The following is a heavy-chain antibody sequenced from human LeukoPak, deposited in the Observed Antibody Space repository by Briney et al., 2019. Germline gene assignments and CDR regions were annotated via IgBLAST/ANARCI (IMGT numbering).Heavy chain of an antibody. D-gene: IGHD3-16*01. J-gene: IGHJ4*02. Sequence: SGGSLRLSCAASGFTFSSYAMHWVRQAPGKGLEWVAVISYDGSNKYYADSVKGRFTISRDNSKNTLYLQMNSLRAEDTAVYYCARREYDYVWGSYPYWGQGTLVTVSS. V-gene: IGHV3-30*04. CDR3: ARREYDYVWGSYPY. CDR2: ISYDGSNK. CDR1: GFTFSSYA.